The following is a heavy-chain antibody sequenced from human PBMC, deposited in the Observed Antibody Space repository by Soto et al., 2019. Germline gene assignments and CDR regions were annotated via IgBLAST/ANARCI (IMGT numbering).Heavy chain of an antibody. J-gene: IGHJ4*02. V-gene: IGHV4-59*08. Sequence: TLSLTCIVSGGSISSFYWGWIRQPPEKGLEWIGNIFYTGSTGYNPSLRSRVTISLDTSRNQFFLKVNSVAAADTAVYYCARWTCCGGDCYWLDYWGQVTLVTVSS. CDR1: GGSISSFY. CDR3: ARWTCCGGDCYWLDY. CDR2: IFYTGST. D-gene: IGHD2-21*02.